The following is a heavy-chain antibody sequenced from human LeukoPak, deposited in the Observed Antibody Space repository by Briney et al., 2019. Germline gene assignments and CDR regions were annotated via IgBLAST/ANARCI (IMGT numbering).Heavy chain of an antibody. CDR1: GGSFSGYY. J-gene: IGHJ4*02. CDR2: INHSGST. V-gene: IGHV4-34*01. D-gene: IGHD3-3*01. CDR3: ARGDGGYDFWSGPLSRPPDY. Sequence: SETLSLTCAVYGGSFSGYYWSWIRQPPGKGLEWIGEINHSGSTNYNPPLKSRVTISVDTSKNQFSLKLSSVTAADTAVYYCARGDGGYDFWSGPLSRPPDYWGQGTLVTVSS.